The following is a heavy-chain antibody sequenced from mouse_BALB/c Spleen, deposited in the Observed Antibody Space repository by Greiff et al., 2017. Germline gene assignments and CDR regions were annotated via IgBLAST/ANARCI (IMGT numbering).Heavy chain of an antibody. D-gene: IGHD2-10*02. CDR3: ARRKYGNSYYAMDY. CDR2: ISYSGST. Sequence: VQLQQSGPGLVKPSQSLSLTCTVTGYSITSDYAWNWIRQFPGNKLEWMGYISYSGSTSYNPSLKSRISITRDTSKNQFFLQLNSVTTEDTATYYCARRKYGNSYYAMDYWGQGTSVTVSS. J-gene: IGHJ4*01. V-gene: IGHV3-2*02. CDR1: GYSITSDYA.